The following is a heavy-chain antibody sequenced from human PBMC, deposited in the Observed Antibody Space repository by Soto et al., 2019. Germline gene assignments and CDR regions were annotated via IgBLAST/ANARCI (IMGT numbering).Heavy chain of an antibody. J-gene: IGHJ6*02. CDR2: IYYSGST. CDR1: GGSVSSGSYY. CDR3: ARADAYDFWSGSSTHYYYYGMDV. Sequence: AETLSLTCTVSGGSVSSGSYYWSWIRQPPGKGLEWIGYIYYSGSTNYNPSLKSRVTISVDTSKNQFSLKLSSVTAADTAVYYCARADAYDFWSGSSTHYYYYGMDVWGQGTTVTVSS. V-gene: IGHV4-61*01. D-gene: IGHD3-3*01.